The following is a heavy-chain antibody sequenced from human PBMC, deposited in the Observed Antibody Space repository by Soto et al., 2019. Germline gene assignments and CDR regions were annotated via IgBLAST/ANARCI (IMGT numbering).Heavy chain of an antibody. V-gene: IGHV5-51*01. CDR3: ARLWVWDSSGGYGYFDR. J-gene: IGHJ2*01. CDR1: GYSFTSYW. CDR2: IYPGDSDT. D-gene: IGHD6-25*01. Sequence: EVQLVQSGAEVKKPGESFEISCKGSGYSFTSYWIGWVRQMPGKGLEWTGLIYPGDSDTRYSPSFQGQVTISADKSISTAYLIWSRQKASDTAVDDCARLWVWDSSGGYGYFDRWGPGTLVTVSS.